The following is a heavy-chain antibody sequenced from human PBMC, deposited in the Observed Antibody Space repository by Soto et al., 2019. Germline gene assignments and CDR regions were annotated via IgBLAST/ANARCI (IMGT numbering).Heavy chain of an antibody. D-gene: IGHD3-22*01. Sequence: KRSETLSLTCTVSGGSISSYYWSWIRQPPGKGLEWIGYIYYSGSTNYNPSLKSRVTISVDTSKNQFSLKLSSVTAADTAVYYCARLGFYDSSKDYWGQGTLVPVSS. CDR2: IYYSGST. CDR1: GGSISSYY. CDR3: ARLGFYDSSKDY. J-gene: IGHJ4*02. V-gene: IGHV4-59*01.